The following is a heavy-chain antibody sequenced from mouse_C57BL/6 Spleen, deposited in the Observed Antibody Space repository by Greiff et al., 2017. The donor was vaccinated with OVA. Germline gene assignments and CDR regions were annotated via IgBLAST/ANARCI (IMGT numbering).Heavy chain of an antibody. CDR2: IYPGSGNT. J-gene: IGHJ1*03. CDR1: GYSFTSYY. V-gene: IGHV1-66*01. Sequence: VQLKQSGPELVKPGASVKISCKASGYSFTSYYIHWVKQRPGQGLEWIGWIYPGSGNTKYNEKFKGKATLTADTSSSTAYMQLSSLTSEDSAVYYCARGNPWYFDVWGTGTTVTVSS. CDR3: ARGNPWYFDV.